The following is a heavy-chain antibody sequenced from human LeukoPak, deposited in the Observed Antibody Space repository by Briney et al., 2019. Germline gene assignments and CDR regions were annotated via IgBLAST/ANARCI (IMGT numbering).Heavy chain of an antibody. Sequence: SETLSLTCTVSGASISSYYWSRIRQPPGKGLEWIGEINHSGSTNYNPSLKSRVTISVDTSKNQFSLKLSSVTAADTAVYYCQRFQWTKGDAFDIWGQGTMVTVSS. CDR1: GASISSYY. J-gene: IGHJ3*02. CDR2: INHSGST. CDR3: QRFQWTKGDAFDI. V-gene: IGHV4-34*01. D-gene: IGHD2-8*01.